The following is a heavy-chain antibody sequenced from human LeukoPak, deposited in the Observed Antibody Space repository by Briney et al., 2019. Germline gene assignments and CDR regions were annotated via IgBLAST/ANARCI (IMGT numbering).Heavy chain of an antibody. Sequence: SETLSLTCTVSGGSIRSSYYYWGWIRQPPGKGLEWIGSIYDSGSTYYNPSLKSRVTISVDTSKNQFSLKLSSVTAADTAVYYCARHEASSGFKDYWGQGTLVTVSS. CDR2: IYDSGST. CDR1: GGSIRSSYYY. D-gene: IGHD3-22*01. V-gene: IGHV4-39*01. CDR3: ARHEASSGFKDY. J-gene: IGHJ4*02.